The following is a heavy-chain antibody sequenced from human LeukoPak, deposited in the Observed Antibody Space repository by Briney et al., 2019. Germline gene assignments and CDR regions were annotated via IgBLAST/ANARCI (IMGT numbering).Heavy chain of an antibody. CDR2: IYYSGST. CDR1: GGSISSGDYY. J-gene: IGHJ3*02. CDR3: AREVVVVPAAMVLEADAFDI. D-gene: IGHD2-2*01. V-gene: IGHV4-30-4*08. Sequence: PSQTLSLTCTVSGGSISSGDYYWSWIRQPPGKGLDSIGHIYYSGSTYYNPSLKSRVTISVDTSKNQFSLKLSSVTAADTAVYYCAREVVVVPAAMVLEADAFDIWGQGTMVTVSS.